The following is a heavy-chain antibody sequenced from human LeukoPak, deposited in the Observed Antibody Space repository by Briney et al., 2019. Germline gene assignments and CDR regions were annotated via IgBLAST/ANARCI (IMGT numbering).Heavy chain of an antibody. J-gene: IGHJ5*02. V-gene: IGHV4-4*07. CDR1: GGSISSYY. CDR2: IYTSGST. D-gene: IGHD2-15*01. Sequence: SETLSLTCTVSGGSISSYYWSWIRQPAGKGLEWIGRIYTSGSTNYNPSLKSRVTMSVDTSKNQFSLKLSSVTAADTAVYYCARATNAASWFNWFDPWGQGTLVTVSS. CDR3: ARATNAASWFNWFDP.